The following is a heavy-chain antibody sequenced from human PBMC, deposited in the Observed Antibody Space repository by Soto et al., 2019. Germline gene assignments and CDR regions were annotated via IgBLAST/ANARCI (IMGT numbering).Heavy chain of an antibody. J-gene: IGHJ4*02. CDR2: IYYSGST. D-gene: IGHD3-22*01. Sequence: TLSLTCTVSGGSISSGGYYWSWIRQHPGKGLEWIGYIYYSGSTYYNPSLKSRVTISVDTSKNQFSLKLSSVTAADTAVYYCARGGTYYDSSGYYVWGQGTLVTVS. CDR1: GGSISSGGYY. V-gene: IGHV4-31*03. CDR3: ARGGTYYDSSGYYV.